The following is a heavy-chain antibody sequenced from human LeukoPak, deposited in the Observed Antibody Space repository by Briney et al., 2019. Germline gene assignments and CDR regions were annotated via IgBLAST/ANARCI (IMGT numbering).Heavy chain of an antibody. Sequence: GASVKVSCKASRYTFTGYYMHWVRQAPGQGLEWMGWINPNSGGTNYAQKFQGRVTMTRDTSISTAYMELSRLRSDDTAVYYCARASHSGDEVGYWGQGTLVTVSS. D-gene: IGHD7-27*01. J-gene: IGHJ4*02. CDR3: ARASHSGDEVGY. V-gene: IGHV1-2*02. CDR1: RYTFTGYY. CDR2: INPNSGGT.